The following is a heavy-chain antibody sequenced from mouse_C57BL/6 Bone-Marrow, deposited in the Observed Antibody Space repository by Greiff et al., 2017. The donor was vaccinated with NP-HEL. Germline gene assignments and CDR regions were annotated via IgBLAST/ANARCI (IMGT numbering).Heavy chain of an antibody. D-gene: IGHD3-2*02. J-gene: IGHJ3*01. CDR1: GFNIKDDY. CDR3: TTGSGYCPAY. CDR2: IDPENGDT. V-gene: IGHV14-4*01. Sequence: VQLQQSGAELVRPGASVKLSCTASGFNIKDDYMHWVKQRPEQGLEWIGWIDPENGDTEYASKFQGKATITADTSSNTAYLQLSSLTSEDTAVYYCTTGSGYCPAYWGQGTLVTVSA.